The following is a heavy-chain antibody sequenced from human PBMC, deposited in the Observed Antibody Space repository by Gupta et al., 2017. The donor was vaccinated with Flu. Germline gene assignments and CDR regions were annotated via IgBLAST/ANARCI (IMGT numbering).Heavy chain of an antibody. Sequence: QVQLVQSGAEVKKPGASVKVSCKASGYTFTSYATHWVRQAPGQRLEWMGWINAGNGNTKYSQKFQGRVTITRDTSASTAYMELSSLRSEDTAVYYCARDFWELTGEQQLVGDPTGLGSFDYWGQGTLVTVSS. V-gene: IGHV1-3*01. J-gene: IGHJ4*02. CDR3: ARDFWELTGEQQLVGDPTGLGSFDY. CDR1: GYTFTSYA. CDR2: INAGNGNT. D-gene: IGHD6-13*01.